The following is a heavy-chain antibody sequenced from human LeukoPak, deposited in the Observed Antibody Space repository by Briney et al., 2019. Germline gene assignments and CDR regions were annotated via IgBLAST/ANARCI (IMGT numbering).Heavy chain of an antibody. J-gene: IGHJ4*02. CDR2: IYYSGST. D-gene: IGHD3-10*01. CDR1: GGSISSGGYY. Sequence: SETLSLTCTVSGGSISSGGYYWSWIRQHPGKGLEWIGYIYYSGSTYYNPSLKSRVTISVDTSKNQFSLKLSSVTAADTAVYYCARGSYGSGSYYKKEYYLDYWGQGTLVTVSS. V-gene: IGHV4-31*03. CDR3: ARGSYGSGSYYKKEYYLDY.